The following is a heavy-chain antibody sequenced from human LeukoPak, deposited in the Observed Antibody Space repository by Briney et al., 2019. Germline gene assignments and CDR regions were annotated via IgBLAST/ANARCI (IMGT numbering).Heavy chain of an antibody. CDR2: VSYDGSDK. CDR1: GFTFSVYG. V-gene: IGHV3-30*18. D-gene: IGHD3-22*01. CDR3: AKDWNYYDTSVPFYYYYMEV. Sequence: TGESLRVSCAASGFTFSVYGMHWVRQAPGKRLEWVAVVSYDGSDKYYSDSVEGRFSISRDNSKNTVYLQMSSLRAEDTAVYFCAKDWNYYDTSVPFYYYYMEVWGKGTTVTVSS. J-gene: IGHJ6*03.